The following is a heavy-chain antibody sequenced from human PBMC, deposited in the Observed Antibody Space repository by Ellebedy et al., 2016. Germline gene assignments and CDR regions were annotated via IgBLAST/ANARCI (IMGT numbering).Heavy chain of an antibody. CDR1: GYTFTSYA. V-gene: IGHV1-3*01. J-gene: IGHJ3*01. CDR3: ARGNSAFDV. CDR2: INAGTGNT. Sequence: ASVKVSCKASGYTFTSYAMHWVRQAPGQRREWMGWINAGTGNTKYSQRFQGRVTITRDRSARTGYMELSSLRFEDTAVYYCARGNSAFDVWGQGTMVTVSS.